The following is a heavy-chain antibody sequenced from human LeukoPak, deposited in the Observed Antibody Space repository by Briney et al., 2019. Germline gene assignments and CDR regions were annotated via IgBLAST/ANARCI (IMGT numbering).Heavy chain of an antibody. CDR3: VKITSVTGGDC. CDR1: GFTFSAYV. Sequence: GGSLRLSCSASGFTFSAYVMYWVRQAPGKGLEYVSGISNNGGSSFYADSVKGRFTISRDNSKNTLYLQMSSLRAEDTAVYYCVKITSVTGGDCWGQGTRLTVSS. CDR2: ISNNGGSS. J-gene: IGHJ4*02. V-gene: IGHV3-64D*09. D-gene: IGHD1-1*01.